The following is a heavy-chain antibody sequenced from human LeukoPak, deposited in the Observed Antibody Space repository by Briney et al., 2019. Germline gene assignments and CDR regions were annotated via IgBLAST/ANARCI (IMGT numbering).Heavy chain of an antibody. V-gene: IGHV3-48*03. CDR2: ISSSGSTI. D-gene: IGHD2-15*01. Sequence: GGSLRLSCAASGFTFSSYEMNWVRQAPGKGLEWVSYISSSGSTIYYADSVKGRFTISRDNAKNSLYLQMNSLRAEDTAVYYCAREPVGYSSDAFDIWGQGTMVTVSS. J-gene: IGHJ3*02. CDR3: AREPVGYSSDAFDI. CDR1: GFTFSSYE.